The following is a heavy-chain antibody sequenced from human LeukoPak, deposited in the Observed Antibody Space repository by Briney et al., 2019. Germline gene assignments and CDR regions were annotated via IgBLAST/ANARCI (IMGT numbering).Heavy chain of an antibody. D-gene: IGHD3-22*01. Sequence: ASVKVSCKASGYTFTSYYMHWVRQAPGQGLEWMGIINPSGGSTNYAQKFQGRVTITADESTSTAYMELSSLRSEDTAVYYCARDPHSSGYYSLGYWGQGTLVTVSS. CDR3: ARDPHSSGYYSLGY. CDR2: INPSGGST. CDR1: GYTFTSYY. V-gene: IGHV1-46*01. J-gene: IGHJ4*02.